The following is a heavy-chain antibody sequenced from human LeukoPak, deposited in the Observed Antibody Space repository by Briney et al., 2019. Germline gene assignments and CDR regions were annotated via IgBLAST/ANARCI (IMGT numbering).Heavy chain of an antibody. V-gene: IGHV3-21*01. CDR3: ARDRSLSVAGTFDF. CDR2: ISSSSSYI. D-gene: IGHD6-19*01. CDR1: GFTFSSYS. J-gene: IGHJ4*02. Sequence: PGGSLRLSCAASGFTFSSYSMNWVRQAPGKGLEWVSSISSSSSYIYYADSVKGRFTISRDNAKNSLYLEMNSLRDDDTAVYYCARDRSLSVAGTFDFWGQGSLVTVSS.